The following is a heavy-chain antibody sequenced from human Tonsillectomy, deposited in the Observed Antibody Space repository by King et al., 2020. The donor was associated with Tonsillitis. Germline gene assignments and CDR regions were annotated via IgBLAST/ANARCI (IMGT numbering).Heavy chain of an antibody. D-gene: IGHD2-8*01. V-gene: IGHV3-74*01. Sequence: VQLVESGGGLVQPGGSLRLSCAASGFTFSNYWMHWVRQAPGKGLVWVSRINSDGSSTSYADSGKGRFTISRGDAKNTLYLKMNSLRVEDTAVFYCARNPYCSNGVCREYYFDCWGRGTLVTVSA. CDR1: GFTFSNYW. CDR2: INSDGSST. J-gene: IGHJ4*02. CDR3: ARNPYCSNGVCREYYFDC.